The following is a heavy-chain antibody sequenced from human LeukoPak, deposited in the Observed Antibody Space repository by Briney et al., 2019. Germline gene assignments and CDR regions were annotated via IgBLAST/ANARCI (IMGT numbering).Heavy chain of an antibody. Sequence: GGSLRLSCAASGFTFSSYDMHWVRQAPGRGLEWVAIILSDGNDKYYADSVKGRFTISRDNSKNTLYLQMNSLRAEDTAVYYCASRGITGTTSYNYFDPWGQGTLVTVSS. D-gene: IGHD1-7*01. V-gene: IGHV3-30*03. CDR3: ASRGITGTTSYNYFDP. J-gene: IGHJ5*02. CDR1: GFTFSSYD. CDR2: ILSDGNDK.